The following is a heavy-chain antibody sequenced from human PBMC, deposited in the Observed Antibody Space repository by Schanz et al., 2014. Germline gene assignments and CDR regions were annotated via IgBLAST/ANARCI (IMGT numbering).Heavy chain of an antibody. Sequence: VQLLESGGGLVQPGGSLRLSCVASGFTFFGSFAMSWVRQAPGKGLEWVGFISFDGRNTGYAHSVKGRFTISRDNSKNTVYLQMNSLRGEDTGMYYCARGDPVAGLDYWGRGTLVTVSS. CDR2: ISFDGRNT. CDR1: GFTFFGSFA. J-gene: IGHJ4*02. V-gene: IGHV3-30*03. CDR3: ARGDPVAGLDY.